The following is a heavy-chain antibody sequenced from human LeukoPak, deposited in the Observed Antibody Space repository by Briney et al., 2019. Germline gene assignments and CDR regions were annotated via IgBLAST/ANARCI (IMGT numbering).Heavy chain of an antibody. Sequence: SETLSLTCTVSGGSISSYYWSWIRQPPGKGLEWIGYIYYSGSTYYNPSLKSRVTISVDTSKNQFSLKLSSVTAADTAVYYCARVYCSGGSCYNYYYYYYMDVWGKGTTVTISS. CDR2: IYYSGST. CDR3: ARVYCSGGSCYNYYYYYYMDV. CDR1: GGSISSYY. J-gene: IGHJ6*03. D-gene: IGHD2-15*01. V-gene: IGHV4-59*08.